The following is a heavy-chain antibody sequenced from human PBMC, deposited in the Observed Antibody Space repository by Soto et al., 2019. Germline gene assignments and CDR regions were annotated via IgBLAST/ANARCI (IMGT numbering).Heavy chain of an antibody. CDR1: VYSISSGYY. J-gene: IGHJ5*02. CDR2: IYYDGTT. CDR3: AREVTYSSSSGWFDP. D-gene: IGHD6-6*01. V-gene: IGHV4-38-2*02. Sequence: SETLSLTCAVSVYSISSGYYWGRIRQPPGKGLEWVVTIYYDGTTYYSPSLKSRVSISLDTSKNQFSLNLNSVTAADTAVYYCAREVTYSSSSGWFDPWGQGTLVTVSS.